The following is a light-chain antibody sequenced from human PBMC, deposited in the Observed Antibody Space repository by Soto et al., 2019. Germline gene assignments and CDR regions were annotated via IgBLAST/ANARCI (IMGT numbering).Light chain of an antibody. V-gene: IGLV2-14*01. J-gene: IGLJ2*01. CDR3: SSYTSSSTVI. Sequence: QSVLTQPASVSGSPGQSITISCTGTSSDVGGYNYVSWYQQHPGKVPKLMISEVSNRPSGVSNRFSGSKSGNTASLTISGLQAEDEADYYCSSYTSSSTVIFGGGTKLTVL. CDR1: SSDVGGYNY. CDR2: EVS.